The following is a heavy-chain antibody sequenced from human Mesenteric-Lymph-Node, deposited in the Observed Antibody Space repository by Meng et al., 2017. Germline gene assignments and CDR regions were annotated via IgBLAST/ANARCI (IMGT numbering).Heavy chain of an antibody. V-gene: IGHV3-33*01. J-gene: IGHJ4*02. D-gene: IGHD1-26*01. CDR2: VWYDGSNK. CDR1: GFTFSSYG. Sequence: GESLKISCAASGFTFSSYGMHWVRQAPGKGLEWVAVVWYDGSNKYYADSVKGRFTISRDNSKNTLYLQMNSLRAEDTAVYYCARENSGSHFFSYWGQGTLVTVSS. CDR3: ARENSGSHFFSY.